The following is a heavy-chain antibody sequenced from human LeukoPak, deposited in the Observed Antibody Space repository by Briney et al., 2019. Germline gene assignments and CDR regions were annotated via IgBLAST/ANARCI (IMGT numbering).Heavy chain of an antibody. D-gene: IGHD5-12*01. Sequence: SQTLSLTCALSGGSIRSGGYSWSWIRQPPGKGLEWIGYIYHSGSTYYNPSLKSRVTISVDRTKTQFSLKLSSVTAADTAVYYGARGGYDSSFGMDVWGKGTTVTVSS. CDR3: ARGGYDSSFGMDV. V-gene: IGHV4-30-2*01. CDR1: GGSIRSGGYS. CDR2: IYHSGST. J-gene: IGHJ6*04.